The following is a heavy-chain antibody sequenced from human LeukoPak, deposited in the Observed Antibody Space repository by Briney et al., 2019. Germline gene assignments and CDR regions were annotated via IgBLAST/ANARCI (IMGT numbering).Heavy chain of an antibody. Sequence: ASVKVSCKASGYTFTGYYIHWVRQAPGQGLEWMGWINCNSGGTSYAQKFQGRVTMTRDTSISTVYLELSTLKPDDTAVYYCVRDQITVTTPFFDYWGQGTLVTVSS. D-gene: IGHD4-17*01. CDR2: INCNSGGT. J-gene: IGHJ4*02. CDR1: GYTFTGYY. V-gene: IGHV1-2*02. CDR3: VRDQITVTTPFFDY.